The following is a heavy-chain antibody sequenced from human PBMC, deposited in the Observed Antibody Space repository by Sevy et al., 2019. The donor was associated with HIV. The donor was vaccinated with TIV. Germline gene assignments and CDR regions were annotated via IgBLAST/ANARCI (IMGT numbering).Heavy chain of an antibody. CDR2: IYYGGST. J-gene: IGHJ3*02. D-gene: IGHD2-15*01. V-gene: IGHV4-59*01. Sequence: SETLSLTCTVSGGSISSYYWSWIRQPPGKGLEWIGYIYYGGSTNYNPSLKSRVTISVDTSKNQFSLKVNSVTAADTAVYYCGGVAYCSGGSCYRYGFDIWGQGTMVTVSS. CDR1: GGSISSYY. CDR3: GGVAYCSGGSCYRYGFDI.